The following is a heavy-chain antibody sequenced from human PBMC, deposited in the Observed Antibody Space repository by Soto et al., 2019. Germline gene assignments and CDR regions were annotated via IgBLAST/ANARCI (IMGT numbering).Heavy chain of an antibody. CDR1: GGTFSRYA. CDR3: ARDGRVYGDYRAHAAWFDP. V-gene: IGHV1-69*12. CDR2: IFPIFGTA. J-gene: IGHJ5*02. D-gene: IGHD4-17*01. Sequence: QVQLVQSGAEVKKPGSSVKVSCKASGGTFSRYAISWVRQAPGQGLEWMGGIFPIFGTANYAQKFQGRVTITADESTSTAYMELSSLRAEDTAVYYCARDGRVYGDYRAHAAWFDPWGQGTLVTVSS.